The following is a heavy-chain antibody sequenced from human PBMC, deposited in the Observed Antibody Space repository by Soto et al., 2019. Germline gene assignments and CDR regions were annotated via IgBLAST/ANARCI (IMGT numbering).Heavy chain of an antibody. CDR2: IYYSGST. CDR3: ARVLISIVDIVATIGFDY. Sequence: PSETLSLTCTVSGGSISSSSYYWGWIRQPPGKGLEWIGSIYYSGSTYYNPSLKSRVTISVDTSKNQFSLKLSSVTAADTAVYYCARVLISIVDIVATIGFDYWGQGTLVTVSS. J-gene: IGHJ4*02. D-gene: IGHD5-12*01. CDR1: GGSISSSSYY. V-gene: IGHV4-39*07.